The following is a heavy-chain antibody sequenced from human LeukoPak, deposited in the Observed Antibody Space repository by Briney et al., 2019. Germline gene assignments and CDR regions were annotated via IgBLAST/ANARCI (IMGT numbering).Heavy chain of an antibody. CDR2: ISGYNGHP. J-gene: IGHJ4*02. CDR1: GYTFTNYG. Sequence: ASVKVSCKASGYTFTNYGISWVRQAPGQGLEWMGWISGYNGHPNSAEKLQGRVTMTTDTSTSTAYMELRSLRSDDTAVFYCARESQIRYYYDRSGYYYGALDYWGQGSLVTVSS. CDR3: ARESQIRYYYDRSGYYYGALDY. V-gene: IGHV1-18*01. D-gene: IGHD3-22*01.